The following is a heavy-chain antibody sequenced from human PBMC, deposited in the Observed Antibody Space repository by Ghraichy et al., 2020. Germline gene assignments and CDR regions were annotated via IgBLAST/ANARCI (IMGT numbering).Heavy chain of an antibody. CDR2: IYYSGST. CDR3: VAHGGNDPY. J-gene: IGHJ4*02. V-gene: IGHV4-59*01. D-gene: IGHD4-23*01. CDR1: GGSISSYY. Sequence: SQTLSLTCTVSGGSISSYYWSWIRQPPGKGLEWIGYIYYSGSTNYNPSLKSRVTISVDTSKNQFSLKLSSVTAADTAVYYCVAHGGNDPYWGQGTLVTVSS.